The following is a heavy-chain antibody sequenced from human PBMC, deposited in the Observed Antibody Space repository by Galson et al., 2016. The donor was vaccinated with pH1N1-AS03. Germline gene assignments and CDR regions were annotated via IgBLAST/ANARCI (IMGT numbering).Heavy chain of an antibody. D-gene: IGHD6-19*01. Sequence: LSLTCAVYGGSFNNYYWNWIRQSPGKGLEWVGEINHSGSAGYNPSLKSRVTISVDPSKNQISLNLNSVTAADTAVYYCARGSYSSGWYRGRNAFDIWGQGTMVTVSS. CDR3: ARGSYSSGWYRGRNAFDI. J-gene: IGHJ3*02. V-gene: IGHV4-34*01. CDR1: GGSFNNYY. CDR2: INHSGSA.